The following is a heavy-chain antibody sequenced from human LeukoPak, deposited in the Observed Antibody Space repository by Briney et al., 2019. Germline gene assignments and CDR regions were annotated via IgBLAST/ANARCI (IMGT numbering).Heavy chain of an antibody. V-gene: IGHV3-30-3*01. CDR1: GFTFSSYA. Sequence: GGSLRLSCAASGFTFSSYAMHWVRQAPGKGLEWVAVISYDGSNKYYADSVKGRFTISRDNSKNTLYLQMNSLRAEDTAVYYCARDSGSGWYKSAFDIWGQGTMVTVSS. CDR3: ARDSGSGWYKSAFDI. CDR2: ISYDGSNK. J-gene: IGHJ3*02. D-gene: IGHD6-19*01.